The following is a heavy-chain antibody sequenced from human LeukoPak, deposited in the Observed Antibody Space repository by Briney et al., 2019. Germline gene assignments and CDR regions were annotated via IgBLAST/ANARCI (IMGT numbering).Heavy chain of an antibody. CDR1: GFTFSSYW. CDR2: INSDGSST. Sequence: GGSLRLSCAASGFTFSSYWMHWVRQAPGKGLVWVSRINSDGSSTSYADSVKGRFTISRDNAKNTLYLQMNSLRAEDTAVYYCARGSGNYDFWSGYYYDTLDYWGQGTLVTVSS. J-gene: IGHJ4*02. V-gene: IGHV3-74*01. CDR3: ARGSGNYDFWSGYYYDTLDY. D-gene: IGHD3-3*01.